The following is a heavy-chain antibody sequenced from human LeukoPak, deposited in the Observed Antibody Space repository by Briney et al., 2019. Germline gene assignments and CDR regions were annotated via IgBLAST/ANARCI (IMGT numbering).Heavy chain of an antibody. CDR3: ARDRRFRATYEFDP. Sequence: PSETLSLTCTVSGGSISSYYWSWIRQPPGKGLEWIGYIYYSGSTNYNPSLKSRVTISVDTSKNQFSLKLSSVTAADTAVYYCARDRRFRATYEFDPWGQGTLVTVSS. J-gene: IGHJ5*02. D-gene: IGHD1-26*01. CDR2: IYYSGST. V-gene: IGHV4-59*01. CDR1: GGSISSYY.